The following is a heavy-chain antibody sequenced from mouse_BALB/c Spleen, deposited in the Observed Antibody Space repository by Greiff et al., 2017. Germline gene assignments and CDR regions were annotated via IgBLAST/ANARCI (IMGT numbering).Heavy chain of an antibody. CDR2: ISSGGST. V-gene: IGHV5-6-5*01. Sequence: EVKLVESGGGLVKPGGSLKLSCAASGFTFSSYAMSWVRQTPEKRLEWVASISSGGSTYYPDSVKGRFTISRDNARNILYLQMSSRRSEDTAMYYCARVTYGSSLYYYAMDYWGQGTSVTVSS. CDR3: ARVTYGSSLYYYAMDY. CDR1: GFTFSSYA. J-gene: IGHJ4*01. D-gene: IGHD1-1*01.